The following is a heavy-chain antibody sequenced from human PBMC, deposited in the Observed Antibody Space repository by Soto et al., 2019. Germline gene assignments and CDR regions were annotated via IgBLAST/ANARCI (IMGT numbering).Heavy chain of an antibody. CDR1: GYTFTSYG. D-gene: IGHD3-10*01. V-gene: IGHV1-18*01. Sequence: QVQLVQSGAEVKKPGASVKVSCKASGYTFTSYGISWVRQAPGQGLEWMGWISSYNGNTNYAQKLQGRVNMTTDTSTSTAYMELRSLRSDDTAVYSCARERITMIRGLDWFDHWGQGTLVTVSS. CDR3: ARERITMIRGLDWFDH. CDR2: ISSYNGNT. J-gene: IGHJ5*02.